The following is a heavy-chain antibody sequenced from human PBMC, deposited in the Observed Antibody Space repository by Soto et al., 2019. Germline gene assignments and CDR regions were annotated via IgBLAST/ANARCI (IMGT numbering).Heavy chain of an antibody. J-gene: IGHJ4*02. Sequence: ASVKVSCKASGYTFSNYYIHWVRQAPGQGLEWMGIINPSGGSTTYAQKFQGRVTMTRDTSTSTVYMELSSLRSEDTAVYYCARDGGTTSYFDSWGQGTLVTSPQ. D-gene: IGHD2-15*01. V-gene: IGHV1-46*01. CDR2: INPSGGST. CDR1: GYTFSNYY. CDR3: ARDGGTTSYFDS.